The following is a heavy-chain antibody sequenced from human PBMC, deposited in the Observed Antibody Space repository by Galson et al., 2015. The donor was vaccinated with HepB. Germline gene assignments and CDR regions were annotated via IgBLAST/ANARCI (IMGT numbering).Heavy chain of an antibody. CDR1: GYTFTNYY. J-gene: IGHJ4*02. CDR3: ARWSGGYDY. D-gene: IGHD5-12*01. CDR2: ISPSGGRA. V-gene: IGHV1-46*01. Sequence: SVKVSCKASGYTFTNYYMHWVRQAPGQGLEWMGIISPSGGRASIPKNFQGRVTMTRDTSASTFYLELSSLRSADTAVYYCARWSGGYDYWGQGTLVTVSS.